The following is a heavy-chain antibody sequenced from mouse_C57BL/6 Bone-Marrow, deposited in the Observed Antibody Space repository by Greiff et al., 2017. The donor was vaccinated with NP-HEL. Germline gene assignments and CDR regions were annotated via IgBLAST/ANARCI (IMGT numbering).Heavy chain of an antibody. V-gene: IGHV10-1*01. CDR1: GFSFNTYA. J-gene: IGHJ1*03. D-gene: IGHD2-4*01. CDR2: IRSKSNNYAT. CDR3: VTYYDPRGYFDV. Sequence: EVQRVESGGGLVQPKGSLKLSCAASGFSFNTYAMNWVRQAPGKGLEWVARIRSKSNNYATYYADSVKDRFTISRDDSESMLYLQMNNLKTEDTAMYYCVTYYDPRGYFDVWGTGTTVTVSS.